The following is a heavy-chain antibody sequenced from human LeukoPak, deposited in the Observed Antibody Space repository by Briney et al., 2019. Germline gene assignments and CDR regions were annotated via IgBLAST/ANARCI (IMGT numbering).Heavy chain of an antibody. Sequence: PGGSLRLSCAASGFTFDDYAMHWVRQAPGKGLEWVSGISWNSGSIGYADSVKGRFTISRDNSKNTLYLQMNSLRAEDTAVYYCAKVVLWFGDLFDYWGQGTLVTVSS. J-gene: IGHJ4*02. D-gene: IGHD3-10*01. CDR2: ISWNSGSI. CDR3: AKVVLWFGDLFDY. V-gene: IGHV3-9*01. CDR1: GFTFDDYA.